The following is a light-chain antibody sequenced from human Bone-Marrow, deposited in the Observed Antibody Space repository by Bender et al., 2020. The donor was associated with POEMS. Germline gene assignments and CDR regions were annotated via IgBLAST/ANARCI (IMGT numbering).Light chain of an antibody. CDR1: SGDVGHYDY. CDR2: DVT. J-gene: IGLJ2*01. Sequence: QSALTQPRSVSGSPGQSITISCTGSSGDVGHYDYVSWYQQYPGTAPKVIIYDVTKRPSGVSIRFSGSKSGNTAALTISGLQAADEADYYCSSYASGNTLLFGGGTKVTVL. CDR3: SSYASGNTLL. V-gene: IGLV2-14*03.